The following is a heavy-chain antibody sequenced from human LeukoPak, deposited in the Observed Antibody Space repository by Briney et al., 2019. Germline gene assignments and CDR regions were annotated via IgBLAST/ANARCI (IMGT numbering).Heavy chain of an antibody. CDR1: GFTFSSYA. CDR2: ISGSGGST. V-gene: IGHV3-23*01. J-gene: IGHJ6*03. D-gene: IGHD6-19*01. CDR3: AKRQWQDSKYYYYYYMDV. Sequence: GGSLRLSCAASGFTFSSYAMSWVRQAPGKGLEWVSAISGSGGSTYYADSVKGRFTISRDNSKNTLYLQMNSLRAEDTAVYYCAKRQWQDSKYYYYYYMDVWGKGTTVTVSS.